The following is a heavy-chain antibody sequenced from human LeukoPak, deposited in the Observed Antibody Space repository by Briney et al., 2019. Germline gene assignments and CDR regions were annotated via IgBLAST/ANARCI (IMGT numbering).Heavy chain of an antibody. CDR3: ARATYSSSWYPNWFDP. CDR2: IYYSGST. V-gene: IGHV4-59*01. Sequence: SETLSLTCTVSGGSISSYYWSWIRQPPGKGLEWIGYIYYSGSTNYNPSLKSRATISVDTSKNQFSLKLSSVTAADTAVYYCARATYSSSWYPNWFDPWGQGTLVTVSS. D-gene: IGHD6-13*01. CDR1: GGSISSYY. J-gene: IGHJ5*02.